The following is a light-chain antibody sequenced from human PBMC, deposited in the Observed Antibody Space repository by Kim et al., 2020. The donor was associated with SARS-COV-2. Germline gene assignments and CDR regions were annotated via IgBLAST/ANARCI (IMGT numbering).Light chain of an antibody. CDR1: QSISSY. Sequence: DIQMTQSPSSLSASVGDRVTITCRASQSISSYLNWYQQKPGKAPNLLIYAASSLQTGVPSRFSGSGSGTDFTLTINSLQPEDFATYYCHQTSSLPRTFVQGTKVDIK. V-gene: IGKV1-39*01. CDR3: HQTSSLPRT. CDR2: AAS. J-gene: IGKJ1*01.